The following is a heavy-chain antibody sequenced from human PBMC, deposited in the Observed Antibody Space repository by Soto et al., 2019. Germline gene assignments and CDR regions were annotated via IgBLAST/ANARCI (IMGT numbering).Heavy chain of an antibody. CDR3: ARIPRYSFPTSDDLDS. V-gene: IGHV1-69*15. CDR2: ITPISPTT. CDR1: GGTFYTYT. D-gene: IGHD5-18*01. Sequence: QVQLVQSGAEVRKPGSSVQVSCKASGGTFYTYTFSWVRQAPGQGLEWMGSITPISPTTNYAEKFQGRLTVTADGSTTTAYMELNSLTSEDTAVYYCARIPRYSFPTSDDLDSWGQGTLVTVSS. J-gene: IGHJ4*02.